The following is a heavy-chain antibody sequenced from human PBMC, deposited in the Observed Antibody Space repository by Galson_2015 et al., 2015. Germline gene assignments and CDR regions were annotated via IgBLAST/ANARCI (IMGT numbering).Heavy chain of an antibody. CDR1: GFTFSDYY. Sequence: SLRLSCAASGFTFSDYYTSWIRQAPGKGLEWVSYISSSGSTIYYADSVKGRFTISRDNAKNSLYLQMNSLRAEDTAVYYCARRYSGYDYRDYWGQGTLVTVSS. J-gene: IGHJ4*02. V-gene: IGHV3-11*01. D-gene: IGHD5-12*01. CDR3: ARRYSGYDYRDY. CDR2: ISSSGSTI.